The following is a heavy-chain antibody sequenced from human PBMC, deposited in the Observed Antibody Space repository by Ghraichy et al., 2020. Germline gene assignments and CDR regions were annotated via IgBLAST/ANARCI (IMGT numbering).Heavy chain of an antibody. CDR3: AQCPSSTNCYFDS. CDR2: IFWDDDK. CDR1: GFSVSTSGMG. J-gene: IGHJ4*02. Sequence: SGPTLVKPTQTLTLTCTFSGFSVSTSGMGWIRQPPGKALEWLALIFWDDDKRYSPSLTSRLTITKDTSKNQVVLTMTNMDPVDTGTYYCAQCPSSTNCYFDSWGQGTLVTVSS. D-gene: IGHD2-2*01. V-gene: IGHV2-5*02.